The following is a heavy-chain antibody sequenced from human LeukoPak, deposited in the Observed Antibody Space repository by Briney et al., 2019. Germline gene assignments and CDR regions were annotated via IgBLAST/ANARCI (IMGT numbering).Heavy chain of an antibody. Sequence: SETLSLTCAVYGGSFSGYYWSWIRQPPGKGLEWIGEINHSGSTNYNPSLKSRVTISVDTSKNQFSLKLSSVTAADTAVYYCARESVYYGSGRRLDYWGQGTLVTVSS. V-gene: IGHV4-34*01. CDR3: ARESVYYGSGRRLDY. CDR1: GGSFSGYY. CDR2: INHSGST. D-gene: IGHD3-10*01. J-gene: IGHJ4*02.